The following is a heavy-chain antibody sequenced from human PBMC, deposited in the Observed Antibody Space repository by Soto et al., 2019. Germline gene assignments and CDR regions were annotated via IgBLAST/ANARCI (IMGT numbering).Heavy chain of an antibody. J-gene: IGHJ4*02. CDR1: GFTFINAW. CDR3: TTDRRHGDYVTGLGY. D-gene: IGHD4-17*01. CDR2: IKGKSDGETT. Sequence: EVQLVESGGDFVKPGGSLRLSCAASGFTFINAWMNWVRQAPGKGLEWVGRIKGKSDGETTDYAAPVKGRFTFSRDDSKNMLYRHMNSLKTEDTAVYYCTTDRRHGDYVTGLGYWGQGTLVTVSS. V-gene: IGHV3-15*07.